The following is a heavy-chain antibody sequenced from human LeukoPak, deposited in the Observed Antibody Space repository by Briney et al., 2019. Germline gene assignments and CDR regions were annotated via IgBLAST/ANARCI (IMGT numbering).Heavy chain of an antibody. V-gene: IGHV4-34*01. D-gene: IGHD2-2*01. J-gene: IGHJ3*02. Sequence: SETLSLTCAVYGGSFSGYYWSWLRQPPGKGLEWIGEINHSGSTNYNPSLKSRVTISVDTSKNQFSLKLSSVTAADTAVYYCARGRYCSSTSCYYAFDIWGQGTMATVSS. CDR3: ARGRYCSSTSCYYAFDI. CDR2: INHSGST. CDR1: GGSFSGYY.